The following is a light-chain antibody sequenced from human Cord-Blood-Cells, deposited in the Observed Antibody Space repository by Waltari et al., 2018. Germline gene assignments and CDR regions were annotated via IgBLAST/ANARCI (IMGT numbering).Light chain of an antibody. V-gene: IGKV3-20*01. CDR1: QGVSSDY. CDR3: QQYGSSPPT. J-gene: IGKJ1*01. CDR2: GAS. Sequence: VMKQSPGTLSLSPGERATVYCRASQGVSSDYLAWYLQKPGHAPRLLIYGASSSAPGIPDRVSGSGSGTDFTLTISRLGPEDFAVYYCQQYGSSPPTFGQGTKVEIK.